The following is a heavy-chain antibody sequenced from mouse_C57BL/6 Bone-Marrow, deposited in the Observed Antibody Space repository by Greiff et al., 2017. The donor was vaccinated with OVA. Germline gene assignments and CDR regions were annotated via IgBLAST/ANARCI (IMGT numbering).Heavy chain of an antibody. CDR1: GYTFTDYE. V-gene: IGHV1-15*01. D-gene: IGHD1-1*01. J-gene: IGHJ2*01. Sequence: QVQLQQSGAELVRPGASVTLSCKASGYTFTDYEMHWVKQTPVHGLEWIGAIAPETGGTAYNQKFKGKAILTADKSSSTAYMELRSLTSEDSAVYYCTSAAFITTVVAGDYWGQGTTLTVSS. CDR3: TSAAFITTVVAGDY. CDR2: IAPETGGT.